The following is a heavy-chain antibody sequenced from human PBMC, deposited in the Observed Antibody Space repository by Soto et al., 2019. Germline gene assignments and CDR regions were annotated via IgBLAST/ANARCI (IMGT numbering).Heavy chain of an antibody. D-gene: IGHD6-13*01. CDR1: GGSISSSSYY. J-gene: IGHJ2*01. CDR3: ASQAAAGAYWYFDL. CDR2: IYYSGST. V-gene: IGHV4-39*07. Sequence: SETLSLTCTVSGGSISSSSYYWGWIRQPPGKGLEWIGSIYYSGSTYYNPSLKILVTISVDTSKNQFSLKLSSVTAADTAVYYCASQAAAGAYWYFDLWGRGTLVTVSS.